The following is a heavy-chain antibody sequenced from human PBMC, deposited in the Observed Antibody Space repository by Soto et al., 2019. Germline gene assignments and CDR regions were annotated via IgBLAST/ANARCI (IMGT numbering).Heavy chain of an antibody. CDR1: GFTFSSYA. CDR3: AKSRSLAGLTLLDY. Sequence: GGSLRLSCTASGFTFSSYAMSWVRQAPGKGLEWVSALSGSGDSTYYADSMKGRFTTSRDNSKNTLYLQMNSLRAEDTAVYYCAKSRSLAGLTLLDYWGQGTLVTVSS. J-gene: IGHJ4*02. V-gene: IGHV3-23*01. D-gene: IGHD6-19*01. CDR2: LSGSGDST.